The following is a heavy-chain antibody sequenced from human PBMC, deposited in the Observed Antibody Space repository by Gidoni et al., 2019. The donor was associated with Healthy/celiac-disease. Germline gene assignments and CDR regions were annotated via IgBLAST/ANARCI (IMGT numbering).Heavy chain of an antibody. D-gene: IGHD4-4*01. CDR1: GFTFSSDI. Sequence: EVQLVESGGGWVQPGGSLRLSGAASGFTFSSDIMNWVRQAPGKGLEWVSYISSSSSTIYYADSVKGRFTISRDNAKNSLYLQMNSLRAEDTTVYYCASADYISNVDYWGQGTLVTVSS. V-gene: IGHV3-48*01. J-gene: IGHJ4*02. CDR2: ISSSSSTI. CDR3: ASADYISNVDY.